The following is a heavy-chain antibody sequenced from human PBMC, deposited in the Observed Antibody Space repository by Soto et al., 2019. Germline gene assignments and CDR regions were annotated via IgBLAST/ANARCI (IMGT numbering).Heavy chain of an antibody. D-gene: IGHD3-16*02. CDR3: ARDGDYIWGSYRLGWFDP. J-gene: IGHJ5*02. CDR1: GYTFTSYA. V-gene: IGHV1-3*01. Sequence: QVQLVQSGAEVKKPGASVKVSCKASGYTFTSYAMHWVRQAPGQRLEWMGWINAGNGNTKYSQKFQGRVTITRDTSASTAYMGLSSLRSEDTAVYYCARDGDYIWGSYRLGWFDPWGQGTLVTVSS. CDR2: INAGNGNT.